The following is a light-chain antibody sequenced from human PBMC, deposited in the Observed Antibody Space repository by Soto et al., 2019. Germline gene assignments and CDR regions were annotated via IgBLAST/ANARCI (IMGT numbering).Light chain of an antibody. V-gene: IGKV1-5*01. J-gene: IGKJ2*01. CDR1: QSISSW. Sequence: DIQMTQSPSTLSASVGDRVTITCRASQSISSWLAWYQQKPGKAPKLLIYDDSSLESGVPSRFSGSGSWTEFTRTISSLQPDDFATYYCQQYNSYSEYSFGQGTKLEIK. CDR2: DDS. CDR3: QQYNSYSEYS.